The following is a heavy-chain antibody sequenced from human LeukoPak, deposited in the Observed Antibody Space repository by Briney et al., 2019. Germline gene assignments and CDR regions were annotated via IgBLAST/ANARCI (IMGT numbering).Heavy chain of an antibody. D-gene: IGHD2-15*01. CDR2: IYYSGST. CDR1: GGSISSYY. J-gene: IGHJ5*02. CDR3: ARDYCSGGSCYFWFDP. V-gene: IGHV4-59*01. Sequence: SETLSLTCTVSGGSISSYYWSWIRQPPGKGLEWIGYIYYSGSTNYNPSLKSRVTISVDTSKNQFSLKLSSVTAADTAVYYCARDYCSGGSCYFWFDPWGQGTLVTVSS.